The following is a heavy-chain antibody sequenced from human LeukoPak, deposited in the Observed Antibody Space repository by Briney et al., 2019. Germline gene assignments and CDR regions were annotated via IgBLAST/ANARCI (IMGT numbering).Heavy chain of an antibody. J-gene: IGHJ6*02. CDR3: ARESTHTIFGVVISYYYYGMDV. CDR2: IWYDGSNK. Sequence: GRSLRLSCAASGFTFSSYGTHWVRQAPGKGLEWVAVIWYDGSNKYYADSVKGRFTISRDNSKNTLYLQMNSLRAEDTAVYYCARESTHTIFGVVISYYYYGMDVWGQGTTVTVSS. D-gene: IGHD3-3*01. CDR1: GFTFSSYG. V-gene: IGHV3-33*01.